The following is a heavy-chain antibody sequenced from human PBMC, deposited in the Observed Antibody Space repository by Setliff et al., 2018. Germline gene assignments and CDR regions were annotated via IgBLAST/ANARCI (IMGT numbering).Heavy chain of an antibody. CDR2: SDHGGNT. J-gene: IGHJ4*02. Sequence: PSETLSLTCSVSGGSISSGSYYWGWIRQSPGKGLEWIGESDHGGNTTIHPSLKSRLTMSVDTSKNQFSLKLTSMTAADTAVYFCARHLLVQGTYHFDYWGQGSPVTVSS. V-gene: IGHV4-39*01. CDR3: ARHLLVQGTYHFDY. CDR1: GGSISSGSYY. D-gene: IGHD3-10*01.